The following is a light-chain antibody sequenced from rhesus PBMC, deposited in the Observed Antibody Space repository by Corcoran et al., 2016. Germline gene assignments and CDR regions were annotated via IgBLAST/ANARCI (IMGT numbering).Light chain of an antibody. V-gene: IGKV4-1*01. Sequence: DIVMTQSPDSLAVSLGERVTINCKSSQSLLYSSNNKNYLALYQQKQGQAPKLLIYWASTRESGVPNLFSGSGSGTDFTLTISGLQAEDVAVYYCQQYSSIPPTFGGGTKVEIK. CDR3: QQYSSIPPT. CDR2: WAS. CDR1: QSLLYSSNNKNY. J-gene: IGKJ4*01.